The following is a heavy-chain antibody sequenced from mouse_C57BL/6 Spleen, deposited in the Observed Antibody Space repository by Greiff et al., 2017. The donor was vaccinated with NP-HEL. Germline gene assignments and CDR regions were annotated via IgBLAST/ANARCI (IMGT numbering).Heavy chain of an antibody. J-gene: IGHJ4*01. V-gene: IGHV1-54*01. Sequence: QVQLQQSGAELVRPGTSVKVSCKASGYAFTNYLIEWVKQRPGQGLEWIGVINPGSGGTNYNEKFKGKATLTADKSSSTAYMQLSSLTSEDSAVYFCARFATRAMDYWGQGTSVTVSS. CDR1: GYAFTNYL. CDR2: INPGSGGT. CDR3: ARFATRAMDY. D-gene: IGHD1-1*01.